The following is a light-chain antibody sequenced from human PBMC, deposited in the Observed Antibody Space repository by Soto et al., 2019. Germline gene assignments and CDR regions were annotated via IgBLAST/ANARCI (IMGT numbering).Light chain of an antibody. V-gene: IGLV2-14*01. CDR1: SSDIGRYNY. CDR3: TSYTSNTTWV. J-gene: IGLJ3*02. CDR2: EVR. Sequence: QSALTQPAAVSGPPGQSITISCTGTSSDIGRYNYVSWYQQHPGKAPKLVIYEVRNRPSGISNRFSASKSGNTASLTIFGLQAEDEADYYCTSYTSNTTWVFGGGTKLTVL.